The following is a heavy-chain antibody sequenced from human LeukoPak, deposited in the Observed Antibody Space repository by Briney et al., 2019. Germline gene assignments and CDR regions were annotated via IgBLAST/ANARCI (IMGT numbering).Heavy chain of an antibody. CDR1: GFTFSDYY. Sequence: PGGSLRLSCAASGFTFSDYYMSWIRQAPGKGLEWVSYISSSGSTIYYADSVKGRFTISRDNAKNSLYLQMNSLRAEDTAVYYCASNPSSGWHHYYMDVWGKGTTVTVSS. D-gene: IGHD6-19*01. CDR3: ASNPSSGWHHYYMDV. V-gene: IGHV3-11*04. J-gene: IGHJ6*03. CDR2: ISSSGSTI.